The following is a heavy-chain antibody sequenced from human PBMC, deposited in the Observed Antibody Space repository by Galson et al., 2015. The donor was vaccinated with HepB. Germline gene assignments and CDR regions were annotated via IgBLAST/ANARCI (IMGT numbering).Heavy chain of an antibody. CDR1: GFTFSSYG. D-gene: IGHD1-26*01. Sequence: SLRLSCAASGFTFSSYGMHWVRQAPGKGLEWVAVIWYDGGNKYYADSVKGRFTISRDNSKNTLYLQMNSLRAEDTAVYYCARDPIVGATEGFDPWGQGTLVTVSS. CDR2: IWYDGGNK. V-gene: IGHV3-33*01. CDR3: ARDPIVGATEGFDP. J-gene: IGHJ5*02.